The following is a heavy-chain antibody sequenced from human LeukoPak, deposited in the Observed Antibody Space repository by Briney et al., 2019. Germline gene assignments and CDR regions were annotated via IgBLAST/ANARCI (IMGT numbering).Heavy chain of an antibody. J-gene: IGHJ1*01. V-gene: IGHV3-7*01. CDR1: GFTFSTYW. D-gene: IGHD3-3*01. Sequence: PGGSLRLSCAASGFTFSTYWMTWVRQAPGKGLDGVGNIKQDGSETYYADSLKGRFTISRDNAKSALYLQMNNLRAEDTAVYYCARDAAYDFRNPYRYFQHWGQGTLLTVSS. CDR2: IKQDGSET. CDR3: ARDAAYDFRNPYRYFQH.